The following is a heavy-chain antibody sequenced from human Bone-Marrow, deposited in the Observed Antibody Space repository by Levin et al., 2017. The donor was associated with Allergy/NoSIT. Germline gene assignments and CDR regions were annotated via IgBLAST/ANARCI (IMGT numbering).Heavy chain of an antibody. V-gene: IGHV3-7*01. J-gene: IGHJ5*02. CDR3: AREEVVAATPAWFDP. D-gene: IGHD2-15*01. CDR2: IKQDGSEK. Sequence: PGGSLRLSCAASGFTFSSYWMSWVRQAPGKGLEWVANIKQDGSEKYYVDSVKGRFTISRDNAKNSLYLQMNSLRAEDTAVYYCAREEVVAATPAWFDPWGQGTLVTVSS. CDR1: GFTFSSYW.